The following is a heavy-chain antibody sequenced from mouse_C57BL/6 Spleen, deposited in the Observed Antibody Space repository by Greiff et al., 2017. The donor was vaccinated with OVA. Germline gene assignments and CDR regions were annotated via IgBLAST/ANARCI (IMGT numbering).Heavy chain of an antibody. CDR2: IRSNSSNYAT. J-gene: IGHJ3*01. D-gene: IGHD2-1*01. V-gene: IGHV10-3*01. CDR1: GFTFNTYA. CDR3: LLSDVSAY. Sequence: EVQLVESGGGLVQPKGSLKLSCAASGFTFNTYAMHWVRQAPGKGLEWVARIRSNSSNYATYYAVSVKDRFTTSRDDSQSMLYLQMNNLKTEDTAMYYCLLSDVSAYWGQGTLVTVSA.